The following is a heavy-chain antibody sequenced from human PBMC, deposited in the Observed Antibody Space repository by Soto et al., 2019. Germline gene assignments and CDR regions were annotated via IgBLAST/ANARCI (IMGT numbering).Heavy chain of an antibody. D-gene: IGHD3-22*01. CDR3: ARDAEGYYDSSGDAFDI. CDR1: GFTFSSYG. CDR2: IWYDGSNK. Sequence: PGGSLRLSCAASGFTFSSYGMHWVRQAPGKGLEWVAVIWYDGSNKYYADSVKGRSTISRDNSKNTLYLQMNSLRAEDTAVYYCARDAEGYYDSSGDAFDIWGQGTMVTVSS. J-gene: IGHJ3*02. V-gene: IGHV3-33*01.